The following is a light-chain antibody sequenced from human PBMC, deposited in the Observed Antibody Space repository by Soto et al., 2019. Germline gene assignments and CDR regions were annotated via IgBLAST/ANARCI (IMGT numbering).Light chain of an antibody. Sequence: EIVLTQSPATLSLSPGDRAILSCRASQSISSALAWYQQKPGQAPRLLIYDASDRATGIPARFSGSRSGTDFTLTISSLEPVDFAVYYCQQRSDWLTFGGGTRVEIK. CDR2: DAS. CDR3: QQRSDWLT. J-gene: IGKJ4*01. V-gene: IGKV3-11*01. CDR1: QSISSA.